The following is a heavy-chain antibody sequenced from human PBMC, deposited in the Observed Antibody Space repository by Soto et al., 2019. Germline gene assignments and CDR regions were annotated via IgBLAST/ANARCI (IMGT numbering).Heavy chain of an antibody. V-gene: IGHV4-39*01. D-gene: IGHD3-22*01. Sequence: SETLSLSCTVSGGSISSSSYYWGWIRQPPGKGLEWIGSIYYSGSTYYNPSLKSRVTISVDTSKNQFSLKLSSVTAADTAVYYCAGFGLFPPYYYGMDVWGQGTTVTVSS. CDR3: AGFGLFPPYYYGMDV. J-gene: IGHJ6*02. CDR1: GGSISSSSYY. CDR2: IYYSGST.